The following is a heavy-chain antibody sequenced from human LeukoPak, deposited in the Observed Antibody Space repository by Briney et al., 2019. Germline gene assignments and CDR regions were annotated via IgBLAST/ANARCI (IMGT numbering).Heavy chain of an antibody. D-gene: IGHD3-10*01. CDR1: GFTFSSYG. CDR2: ISSSSSTI. Sequence: PGGSLRLSCAASGFTFSSYGMTWVRQAPGKGLEWVSYISSSSSTIYYADPVKGRFTISRDNAKNSLYLQMNSLRAEDTAVYYCARETMVRGVIPLTYYYYYMDVWGKGTTVTVSS. J-gene: IGHJ6*03. V-gene: IGHV3-48*04. CDR3: ARETMVRGVIPLTYYYYYMDV.